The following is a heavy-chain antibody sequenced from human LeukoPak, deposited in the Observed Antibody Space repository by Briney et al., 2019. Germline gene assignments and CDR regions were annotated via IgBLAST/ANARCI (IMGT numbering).Heavy chain of an antibody. J-gene: IGHJ1*01. CDR1: GGSINSNNYY. Sequence: SETLSLTCTVSGGSINSNNYYWGWIRQPPGKGLEWIGSIYYSGSTYYNPSLKSRVTISVNTSKNQFSLKLSSVTAADTAVYYCARRFTFGGVIGFPFQHWGQGTLVTVSS. V-gene: IGHV4-39*01. CDR3: ARRFTFGGVIGFPFQH. CDR2: IYYSGST. D-gene: IGHD3-16*02.